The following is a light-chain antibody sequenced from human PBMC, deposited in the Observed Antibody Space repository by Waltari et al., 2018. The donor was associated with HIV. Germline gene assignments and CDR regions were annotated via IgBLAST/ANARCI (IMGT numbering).Light chain of an antibody. CDR1: RSSVDTF. J-gene: IGLJ1*01. Sequence: QSALTQPPPASASPGQSLPIPCTATRSSVDTFISWYQQHPCKVPKVIIYDVNHRPSGVPDRFSGSKSGNTASLTISGLQAEDESDYYCCSHAGNRIFVFGTGTKVTVL. CDR3: CSHAGNRIFV. CDR2: DVN. V-gene: IGLV2-11*01.